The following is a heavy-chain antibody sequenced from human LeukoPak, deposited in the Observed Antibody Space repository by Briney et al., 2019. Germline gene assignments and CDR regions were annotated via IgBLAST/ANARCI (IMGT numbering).Heavy chain of an antibody. V-gene: IGHV3-30*18. CDR1: GFTFSSYD. Sequence: PGGSLRLSCAASGFTFSSYDMHWVRQAPGKGLEWVAGISYDGSDKYYADSVKGRFTISRGTSKNTLYLQMNSLRAEDTAVYYCAKGQVWSDYWGQGTLVTVSS. J-gene: IGHJ4*02. CDR2: ISYDGSDK. D-gene: IGHD5-18*01. CDR3: AKGQVWSDY.